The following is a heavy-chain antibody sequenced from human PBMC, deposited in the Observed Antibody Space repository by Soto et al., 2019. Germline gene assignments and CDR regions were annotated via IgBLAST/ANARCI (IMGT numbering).Heavy chain of an antibody. CDR2: VSHSGNT. D-gene: IGHD7-27*01. Sequence: SETLSLTCTFSCGSFTGHFWSWDRQPPGKGLEWIGEVSHSGNTKYYPSLRSRVTLSVDSSKNQISLALTSVTAADTAVYYCARAKFESTGWHQFDIWGQGTLVTVSS. V-gene: IGHV4-34*01. CDR1: CGSFTGHF. J-gene: IGHJ4*02. CDR3: ARAKFESTGWHQFDI.